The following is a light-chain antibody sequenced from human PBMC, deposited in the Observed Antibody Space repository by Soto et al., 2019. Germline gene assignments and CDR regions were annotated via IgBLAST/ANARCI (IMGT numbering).Light chain of an antibody. Sequence: EIVLTQSPGTLSLSPGERATLSCMASQSVSSSYLAWYQQKPGQAPRLLIYGASSRATGIPAKFSGSGSGADFTRTISRLAPEDFAVYYCQQYGSSPLTFGGGTKVESK. CDR3: QQYGSSPLT. V-gene: IGKV3-20*01. CDR1: QSVSSSY. J-gene: IGKJ4*01. CDR2: GAS.